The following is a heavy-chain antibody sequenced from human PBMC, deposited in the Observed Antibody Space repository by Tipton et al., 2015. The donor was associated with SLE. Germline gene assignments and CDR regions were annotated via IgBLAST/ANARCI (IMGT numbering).Heavy chain of an antibody. J-gene: IGHJ5*02. CDR3: AREGYCSGGSCYPGWFDP. V-gene: IGHV4-59*13. Sequence: TLSLTCTVSGGSIHSYHWAWIRQPPGKGLEWIGYIYSSGSTNYNPSLKSRVTISVDTSKNQFSLKLSSVTAADTAVYYCAREGYCSGGSCYPGWFDPWGQGTLVTVSS. CDR2: IYSSGST. D-gene: IGHD2-15*01. CDR1: GGSIHSYH.